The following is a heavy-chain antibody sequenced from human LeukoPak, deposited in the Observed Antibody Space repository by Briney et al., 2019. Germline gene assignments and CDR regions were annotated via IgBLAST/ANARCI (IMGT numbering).Heavy chain of an antibody. D-gene: IGHD2-2*02. CDR1: GGSISSYY. CDR3: AMTVVPAAIGY. V-gene: IGHV4-59*01. Sequence: PSETLSLTCTVSGGSISSYYWSWIRQPPGKGLEWIGYIYYSGSTNYNPSLKSRVTISVDTSKNQFSLKLSSVTAADTAVYYCAMTVVPAAIGYWGQGTLVTVSS. J-gene: IGHJ4*02. CDR2: IYYSGST.